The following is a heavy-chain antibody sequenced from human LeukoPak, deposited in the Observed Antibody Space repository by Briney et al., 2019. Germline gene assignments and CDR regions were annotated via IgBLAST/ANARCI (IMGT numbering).Heavy chain of an antibody. CDR1: GFTFSSYS. CDR2: IRYDGSNK. J-gene: IGHJ4*02. V-gene: IGHV3-30*02. D-gene: IGHD2-2*01. Sequence: GGSLRLSCAASGFTFSSYSMHWVRQAPRKGLEWVAFIRYDGSNKYFADSVKGRFTISRDNSKNTLYLQMNSLRAEDTAVYYCALVVPAAPTFDYWGQGTLVTVSS. CDR3: ALVVPAAPTFDY.